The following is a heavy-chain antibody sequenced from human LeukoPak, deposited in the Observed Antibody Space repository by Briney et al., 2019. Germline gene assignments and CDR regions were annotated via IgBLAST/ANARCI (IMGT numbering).Heavy chain of an antibody. Sequence: SVKVSCKASGYSFTSYYIHWVRQAPGQGLEWMGGIIPIFGTANYAQKFQGRVTITADESTSTAYMELSSLRSEDTAVYYCARVGRYYDSSGYVFDAFDIWGQGTMVTVSS. CDR3: ARVGRYYDSSGYVFDAFDI. J-gene: IGHJ3*02. D-gene: IGHD3-22*01. V-gene: IGHV1-69*13. CDR1: GYSFTSYY. CDR2: IIPIFGTA.